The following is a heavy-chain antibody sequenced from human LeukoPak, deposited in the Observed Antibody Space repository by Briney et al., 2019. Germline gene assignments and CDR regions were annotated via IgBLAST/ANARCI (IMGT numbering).Heavy chain of an antibody. D-gene: IGHD3-3*01. CDR3: ARVGKSSITIFGVVPDWFDP. Sequence: SETLSLTCAVSGGSISSSNWWSWVRQPPGKGLEWIGEIYHNGSTNYNPSLKSRVTISVDKSKNQFSLKLSSVTAADTAVYYCARVGKSSITIFGVVPDWFDPWGQGTLVTVSS. V-gene: IGHV4-4*02. CDR1: GGSISSSNW. CDR2: IYHNGST. J-gene: IGHJ5*02.